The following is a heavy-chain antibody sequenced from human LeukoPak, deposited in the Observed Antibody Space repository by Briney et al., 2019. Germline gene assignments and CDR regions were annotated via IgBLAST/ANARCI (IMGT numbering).Heavy chain of an antibody. CDR3: ARDWGVAGTFDY. V-gene: IGHV3-48*03. CDR2: ISSSGSTI. D-gene: IGHD6-19*01. J-gene: IGHJ4*02. Sequence: PGGSLRLSCAASGFTFSSYEMNWVRQAPGKGLEWVSYISSSGSTIYYADSVKGRFTISRDNAKNSLYLQMNSLRAEDTAVYYCARDWGVAGTFDYWGQGTLVTVSS. CDR1: GFTFSSYE.